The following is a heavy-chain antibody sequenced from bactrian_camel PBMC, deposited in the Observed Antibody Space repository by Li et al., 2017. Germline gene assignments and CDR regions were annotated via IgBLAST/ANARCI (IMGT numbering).Heavy chain of an antibody. CDR1: GFTFSNYW. Sequence: HVQLVESGGGSVQAGGSLRLSCAASGFTFSNYWMCWVRQAPGKGLEWVATINTVGITSYADSVKGRFTISLDNAQNTVYLQMNSLKSEDTSLYYCVAGYEYNYWGQGTQVTVSS. CDR3: VAGYEYNY. J-gene: IGHJ4*01. V-gene: IGHV3S1*01. CDR2: INTVGIT.